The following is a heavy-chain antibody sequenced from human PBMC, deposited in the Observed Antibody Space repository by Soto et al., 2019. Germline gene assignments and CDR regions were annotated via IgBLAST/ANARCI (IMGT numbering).Heavy chain of an antibody. CDR3: ERDSNYFGSGSPFDY. V-gene: IGHV3-21*01. J-gene: IGHJ4*02. Sequence: EVQLVESAGGLVKPGGSLRLSCAASGFTFSTYSMNWVRQAPGKGLEWVSSISSSSRYIYYADSVKGRFTISRDNAMNSLYLQMNSLRAEDTAVYYCERDSNYFGSGSPFDYWGQGILVTVSS. CDR2: ISSSSRYI. CDR1: GFTFSTYS. D-gene: IGHD3-10*01.